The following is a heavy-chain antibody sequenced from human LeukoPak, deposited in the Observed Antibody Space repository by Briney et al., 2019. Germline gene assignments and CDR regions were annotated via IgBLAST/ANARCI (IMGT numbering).Heavy chain of an antibody. J-gene: IGHJ4*02. CDR3: ARFESRYYYDSSGYYFDY. V-gene: IGHV4-39*07. CDR1: GGSISSSSYY. CDR2: IYYSGST. Sequence: SSETLSLTCTVSGGSISSSSYYWGWIRQPPGKGLEWIGSIYYSGSTYYNPSLKSRVTISVDRSKNQFSLKLSSVTAADTAVYYCARFESRYYYDSSGYYFDYWGQGTLVTVSS. D-gene: IGHD3-22*01.